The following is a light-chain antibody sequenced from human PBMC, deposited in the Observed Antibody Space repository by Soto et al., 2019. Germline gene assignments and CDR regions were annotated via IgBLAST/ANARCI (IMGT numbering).Light chain of an antibody. CDR1: QTVRDAF. J-gene: IGKJ1*01. V-gene: IGKV3-20*01. CDR2: SAS. Sequence: PGDTGTVSCRASQTVRDAFLAWYQQKPGQAPGLLLYSASKRATGIPDRFSGGGSGTEFTLTISGLEAEDFAVYYCLQFDNSRTFGQGTKVEIK. CDR3: LQFDNSRT.